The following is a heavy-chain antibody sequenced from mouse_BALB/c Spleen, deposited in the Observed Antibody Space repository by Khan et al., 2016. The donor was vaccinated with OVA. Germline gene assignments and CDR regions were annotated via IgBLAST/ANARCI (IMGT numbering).Heavy chain of an antibody. CDR2: INPSNGGT. CDR3: TRGGYGGFAY. J-gene: IGHJ3*01. V-gene: IGHV1S81*02. CDR1: GYAFTNYQ. Sequence: QVQLQQSGAELVKPGASVKLSCKASGYAFTNYQMYWVKQRPGQGLEWIGEINPSNGGTNFNEKFKSKATLTVDKSSSTAYMQLRSLPSEDSEVYYCTRGGYGGFAYWGQGTLVTVSA. D-gene: IGHD3-1*01.